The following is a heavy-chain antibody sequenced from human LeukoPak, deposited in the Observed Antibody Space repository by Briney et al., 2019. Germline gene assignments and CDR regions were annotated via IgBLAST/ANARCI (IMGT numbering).Heavy chain of an antibody. CDR3: ARGKYYYDSSGDLDY. V-gene: IGHV5-51*01. CDR2: IYPGDSDT. J-gene: IGHJ4*02. CDR1: GYSFTSYC. D-gene: IGHD3-22*01. Sequence: GESLKISCKGSGYSFTSYCIGWVRQMPGKGLEWMGIIYPGDSDTRYSPSFQGQVTISADKSISTAYLQWSSLKASDTAMYYCARGKYYYDSSGDLDYWGQGTLVTVSS.